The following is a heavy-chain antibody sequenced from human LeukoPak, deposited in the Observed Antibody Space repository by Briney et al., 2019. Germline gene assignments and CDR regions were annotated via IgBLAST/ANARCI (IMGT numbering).Heavy chain of an antibody. CDR2: IYYSGST. J-gene: IGHJ6*03. CDR3: ARLPGMTTVDYYYYYMDV. Sequence: SETVSLTCSVPGGPLRNYYWSWIRQPPGKGLEWIGYIYYSGSTNYNPSLKSRVTISVDTSKNQVSLKLTSVTAADTAVYYCARLPGMTTVDYYYYYMDVWGKGTTVTVSS. D-gene: IGHD4-11*01. CDR1: GGPLRNYY. V-gene: IGHV4-59*01.